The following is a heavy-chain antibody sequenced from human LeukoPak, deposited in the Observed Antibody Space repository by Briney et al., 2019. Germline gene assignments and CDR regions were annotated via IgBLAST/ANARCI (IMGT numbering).Heavy chain of an antibody. CDR2: IWYDEDAK. J-gene: IGHJ3*02. CDR3: ARERGGDAFDI. V-gene: IGHV3-33*01. CDR1: GFTFSDCH. Sequence: PGGSLRLSCAASGFTFSDCHIHWVRQAPGKGLDWVALIWYDEDAKFYADSVKGRLTISRDNSKDTLYLQMNSLGVEDTAVYYCARERGGDAFDIWGQGTMVTVSS. D-gene: IGHD2-15*01.